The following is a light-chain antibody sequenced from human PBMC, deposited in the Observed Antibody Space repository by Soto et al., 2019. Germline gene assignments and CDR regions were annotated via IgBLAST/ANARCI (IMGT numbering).Light chain of an antibody. CDR3: HQYTSPPWT. CDR1: QSISIW. J-gene: IGKJ1*01. CDR2: KAS. V-gene: IGKV1-5*03. Sequence: DIQMTQSPSTLSAFVGDRVTITCRASQSISIWLAWYQQKPGKAPKLLIYKASSLESEVPSRFSGSGSGTEFTLTISSLQPDDSANYYCHQYTSPPWTFGQGTKVEIK.